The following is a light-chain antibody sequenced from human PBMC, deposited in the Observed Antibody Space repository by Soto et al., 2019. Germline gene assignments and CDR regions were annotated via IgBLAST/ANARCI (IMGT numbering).Light chain of an antibody. Sequence: EIVLTQSPGTLSLSPGERATLSCRASQSVSSSYLAWYQQKPGQAPRLLIYGASDRATGIPDRFSGSGSGTDFTLTISRLEPEEFAVYYCQQYGSSQTFGQGTKVEIK. CDR1: QSVSSSY. CDR3: QQYGSSQT. J-gene: IGKJ1*01. V-gene: IGKV3-20*01. CDR2: GAS.